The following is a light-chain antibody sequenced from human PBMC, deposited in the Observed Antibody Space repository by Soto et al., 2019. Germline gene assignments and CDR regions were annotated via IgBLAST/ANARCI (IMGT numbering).Light chain of an antibody. CDR1: QDISNR. CDR3: QQYGNLPLT. Sequence: DLQMTQSPSSLSASVGDRVTITCQASQDISNRLNWYQQKPGKAPKLLISDTSDLETGVPSRFSGSGSGTEFTFTVSRLQTEDVATYYCQQYGNLPLTFGGGTKVEIK. J-gene: IGKJ4*01. CDR2: DTS. V-gene: IGKV1-33*01.